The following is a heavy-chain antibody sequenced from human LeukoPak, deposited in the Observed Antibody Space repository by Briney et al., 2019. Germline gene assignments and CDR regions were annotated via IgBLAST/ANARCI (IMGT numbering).Heavy chain of an antibody. CDR2: IHHSGST. CDR1: GGSISSGTYY. V-gene: IGHV4-30-2*01. CDR3: ARGWYYYDSSGYVNWFDP. Sequence: PSETLSLTCSVSGGSISSGTYYWSWIRQPPGKGLEWIGYIHHSGSTHYNPSLKSRVTISVDRSKNQFSLKLSSVTAADTAVYYCARGWYYYDSSGYVNWFDPWGQEPWSPSPQ. J-gene: IGHJ5*02. D-gene: IGHD3-22*01.